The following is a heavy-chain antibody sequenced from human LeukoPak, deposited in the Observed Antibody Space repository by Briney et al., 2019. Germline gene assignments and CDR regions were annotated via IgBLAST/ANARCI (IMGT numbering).Heavy chain of an antibody. CDR2: INHSGST. D-gene: IGHD3-10*01. CDR3: ARHIPSLLWFGELRRIFDY. CDR1: GGSFSGYY. Sequence: SETLSLTCAVYGGSFSGYYWSWIRQPPGKGLEWIGEINHSGSTNYNPSLKSRVTKSVDTSKNQFSLKLSSVTAADTAVYYCARHIPSLLWFGELRRIFDYWGQGTLVTVSS. V-gene: IGHV4-34*01. J-gene: IGHJ4*02.